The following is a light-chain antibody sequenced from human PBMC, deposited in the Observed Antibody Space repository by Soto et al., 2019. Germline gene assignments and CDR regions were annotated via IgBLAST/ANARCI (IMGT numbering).Light chain of an antibody. Sequence: DIQMTQFPSSLSASVGDRVSITCRASQSISTWLAWYQQKPGKAPKLLIFDASSLESRVSSRFSGRGSGTQFTLTISSLQPDDFATYYCQQYSTYPWTFGQGTKVDIK. V-gene: IGKV1-5*01. J-gene: IGKJ1*01. CDR2: DAS. CDR1: QSISTW. CDR3: QQYSTYPWT.